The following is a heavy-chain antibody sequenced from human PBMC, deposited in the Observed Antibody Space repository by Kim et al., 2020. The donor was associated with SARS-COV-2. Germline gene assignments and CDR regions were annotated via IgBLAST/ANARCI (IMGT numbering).Heavy chain of an antibody. J-gene: IGHJ4*02. Sequence: GGSLRLSCAASGFTFSSYWMHWVRQAPGKGLVWVSRINSDGSSTSYADSVKGRFTISRDNAKNTLYLQMNSLRAEDTAVYYCARTGDIVVVPAAAEFDYWGQGTLVTVSS. D-gene: IGHD2-2*01. CDR1: GFTFSSYW. V-gene: IGHV3-74*01. CDR3: ARTGDIVVVPAAAEFDY. CDR2: INSDGSST.